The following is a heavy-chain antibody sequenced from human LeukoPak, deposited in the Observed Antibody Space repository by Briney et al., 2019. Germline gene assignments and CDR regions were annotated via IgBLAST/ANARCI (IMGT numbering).Heavy chain of an antibody. J-gene: IGHJ4*02. CDR1: GFTFSSYG. Sequence: PGGSLRLSCAASGFTFSSYGTHWVRQAPGKGLEWVAVISYDGSNKYYADSVKGRFTISRDNSKNTLYLQMNSLRAEDTAVYYCAKGYCSGGSCYYDYWGQGTLVTVSS. CDR3: AKGYCSGGSCYYDY. V-gene: IGHV3-30*18. D-gene: IGHD2-15*01. CDR2: ISYDGSNK.